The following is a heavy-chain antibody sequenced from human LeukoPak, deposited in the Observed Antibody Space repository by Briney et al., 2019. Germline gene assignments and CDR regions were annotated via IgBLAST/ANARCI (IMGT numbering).Heavy chain of an antibody. D-gene: IGHD3-3*01. J-gene: IGHJ4*02. Sequence: VASVKVSCKASGYTFTSYGISWVRQAPGQGLEWMGWISAYNGNTNYAQKLQGRVTMTTDTSTSTAYMELRSLRSDDTAVYYCARTGEWLLFYYFDYWGQGTLVTVSS. CDR2: ISAYNGNT. V-gene: IGHV1-18*01. CDR1: GYTFTSYG. CDR3: ARTGEWLLFYYFDY.